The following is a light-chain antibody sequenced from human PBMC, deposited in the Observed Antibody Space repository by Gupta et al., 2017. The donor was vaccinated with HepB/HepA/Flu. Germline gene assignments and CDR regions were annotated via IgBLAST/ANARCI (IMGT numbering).Light chain of an antibody. CDR2: DIS. V-gene: IGKV2D-29*01. Sequence: SCRSSQCFLHSNGMTYLYWYLQKPGQPPHLVIDDISKRSSGGADRCGRRVSVIDLSLRISLEDEDDVRFYYCMQEIYLRTFGQGTKVE. CDR1: QCFLHSNGMTY. CDR3: MQEIYLRT. J-gene: IGKJ1*01.